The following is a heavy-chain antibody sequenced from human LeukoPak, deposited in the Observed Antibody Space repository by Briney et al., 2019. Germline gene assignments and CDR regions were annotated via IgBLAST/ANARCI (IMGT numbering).Heavy chain of an antibody. CDR3: AGARGAHLFDY. J-gene: IGHJ4*02. V-gene: IGHV3-48*03. Sequence: GGSLRLSCAASGFTFSSYEMNWVRQAPGEGLEWVSYISSSGSTIYYADSVKGRFTISRDNAMNSLYLQMNILRAEDTAVYYCAGARGAHLFDYWGQGTLVTV. D-gene: IGHD3-10*01. CDR1: GFTFSSYE. CDR2: ISSSGSTI.